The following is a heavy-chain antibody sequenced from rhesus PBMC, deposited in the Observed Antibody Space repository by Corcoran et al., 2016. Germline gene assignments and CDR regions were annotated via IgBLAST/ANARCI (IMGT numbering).Heavy chain of an antibody. CDR3: AREGGF. CDR1: GFTFSSYG. Sequence: VQLVESGGGLVHPGGSLRLSCVASGFTFSSYGMHWVRQAPGKGLEWIGYIYGSGSSTNYNPSLKSRVTLSVDTSKNQLSLKLSSVTTADTAVYYCAREGGFWGQGALVTVSS. J-gene: IGHJ1*01. CDR2: IYGSGSST. V-gene: IGHV4S11*01. D-gene: IGHD1-44*02.